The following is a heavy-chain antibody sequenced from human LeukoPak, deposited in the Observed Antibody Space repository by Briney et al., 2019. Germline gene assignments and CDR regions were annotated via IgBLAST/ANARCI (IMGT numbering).Heavy chain of an antibody. V-gene: IGHV1-2*02. CDR2: INPLNGGT. D-gene: IGHD4-17*01. J-gene: IGHJ3*02. CDR1: GYTFTGYY. Sequence: ASVKVSCKASGYTFTGYYMHWVRQAPGQGLEWMGWINPLNGGTNYAQRFHGRVTMTRDTSIRTVYMEPRRLTSDDTAVYYCASGDTFGATTVTTGVGAFDIWGQGTMVTVSS. CDR3: ASGDTFGATTVTTGVGAFDI.